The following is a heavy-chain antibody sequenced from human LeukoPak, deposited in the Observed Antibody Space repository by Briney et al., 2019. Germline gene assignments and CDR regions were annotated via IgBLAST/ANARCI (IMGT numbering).Heavy chain of an antibody. D-gene: IGHD2-2*01. V-gene: IGHV1-8*01. Sequence: ASVKVSCKASGYTFTSYDINWVRQATGQGLEWMGWMNPNSGNTGYAQKVHGRVTMTRNTPISTAYMELSSLRSEDTAVYYCARRPYCSSTSCHAHDAFDIWGQGTMVTVSS. CDR3: ARRPYCSSTSCHAHDAFDI. CDR2: MNPNSGNT. J-gene: IGHJ3*02. CDR1: GYTFTSYD.